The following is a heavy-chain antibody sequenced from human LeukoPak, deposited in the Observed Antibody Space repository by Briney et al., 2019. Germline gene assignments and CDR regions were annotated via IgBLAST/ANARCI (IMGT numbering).Heavy chain of an antibody. Sequence: GGSLRLSCAASGFTFSSYAMRWVRQAPGKGLEWVSAISGSGGSTYYADSVKGRFTISRDNSKNTLYLQMNSLRAEDTAVYYCAKASYDGYSSSWYRINWFDPWGQGTLVTVSS. V-gene: IGHV3-23*01. CDR3: AKASYDGYSSSWYRINWFDP. CDR1: GFTFSSYA. D-gene: IGHD6-13*01. J-gene: IGHJ5*02. CDR2: ISGSGGST.